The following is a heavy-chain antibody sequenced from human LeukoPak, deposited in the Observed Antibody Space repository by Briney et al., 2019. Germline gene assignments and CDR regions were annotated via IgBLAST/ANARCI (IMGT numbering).Heavy chain of an antibody. CDR1: GFTFSSYG. J-gene: IGHJ6*02. CDR2: ISYDGSNR. CDR3: AKDLRSLRFLEWPSSMDV. V-gene: IGHV3-30*18. D-gene: IGHD3-3*01. Sequence: GRSLRLSCAASGFTFSSYGMHWVRQAPGKGLEWVAVISYDGSNRYYADSVKGRFTISRDNFKNTLYLQMNSLRAEDTAVYYCAKDLRSLRFLEWPSSMDVWGQGTTVTVSS.